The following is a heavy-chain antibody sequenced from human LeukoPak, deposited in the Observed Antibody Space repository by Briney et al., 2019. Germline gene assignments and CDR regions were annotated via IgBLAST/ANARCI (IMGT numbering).Heavy chain of an antibody. V-gene: IGHV4-61*02. Sequence: SQTLSLTCTVSGGSISSCSYYWSWIRQPPGKGLEWIGRIYTSGSTSYNPSRKSRVTISVDTSKNQLSLKLSSVTDADTAVYYCARSHPRCGGDCYSLDYWGQGTLVTVSS. CDR1: GGSISSCSYY. CDR2: IYTSGST. D-gene: IGHD2-21*01. J-gene: IGHJ4*02. CDR3: ARSHPRCGGDCYSLDY.